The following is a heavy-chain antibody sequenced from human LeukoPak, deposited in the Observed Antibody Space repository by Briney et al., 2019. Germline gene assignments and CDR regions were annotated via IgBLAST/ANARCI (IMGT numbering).Heavy chain of an antibody. CDR3: ARAGDSGYWFDY. CDR1: GGSISSAAYY. D-gene: IGHD3-22*01. V-gene: IGHV4-31*11. J-gene: IGHJ4*02. CDR2: IYYSGAT. Sequence: SETLSLTCAVSGGSISSAAYYWSWIRQHPGKSLEWIGYIYYSGATYYNPSLKSRLTTSVDTSKNQFSLKLNSVTAADTAVYYCARAGDSGYWFDYWGQGTVVTVSS.